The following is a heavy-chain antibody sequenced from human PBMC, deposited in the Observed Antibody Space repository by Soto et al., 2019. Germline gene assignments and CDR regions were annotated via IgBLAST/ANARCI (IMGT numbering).Heavy chain of an antibody. CDR2: IYYSGST. CDR1: GGSISSSSYY. CDR3: ASYTAYYYGMDV. J-gene: IGHJ6*02. Sequence: LEPQCLTCTVSGGSISSSSYYWGWIRQPPGKGLEWIGSIYYSGSTYYNPSLKSRVTISVDTSKNQFSLKLSSVTAADTAVYYCASYTAYYYGMDVWGQGTTVTSP. V-gene: IGHV4-39*01.